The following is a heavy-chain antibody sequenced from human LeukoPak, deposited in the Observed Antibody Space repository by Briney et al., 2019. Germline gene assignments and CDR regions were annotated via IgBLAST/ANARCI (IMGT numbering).Heavy chain of an antibody. J-gene: IGHJ4*02. V-gene: IGHV3-30*02. CDR3: ARDFPSPHYYDSSGSLGDLDY. D-gene: IGHD3-22*01. CDR2: IWYDGSNT. CDR1: GFTLSSYG. Sequence: GGSLRLSCAASGFTLSSYGIHWVRQAPGKGLEWVALIWYDGSNTYYADSVKGRFTISRDNSKNTLYLQMNSLRAEDTAVYYCARDFPSPHYYDSSGSLGDLDYWGQGTLVTVSS.